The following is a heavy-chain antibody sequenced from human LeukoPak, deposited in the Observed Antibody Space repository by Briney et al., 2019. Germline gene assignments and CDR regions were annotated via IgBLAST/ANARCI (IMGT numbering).Heavy chain of an antibody. CDR1: GGSISSYY. D-gene: IGHD3-22*01. Sequence: SSETLSLTCTVSGGSISSYYWSWIRQPPGKGLEWIGYIYYSGSTNYNPSLKSRVTISVDTSKNQFSLKLSSVTAADTAVYYCARDGGTYYYDSSGYYYGAFDIWGQGTMVTVSS. J-gene: IGHJ3*02. V-gene: IGHV4-59*01. CDR2: IYYSGST. CDR3: ARDGGTYYYDSSGYYYGAFDI.